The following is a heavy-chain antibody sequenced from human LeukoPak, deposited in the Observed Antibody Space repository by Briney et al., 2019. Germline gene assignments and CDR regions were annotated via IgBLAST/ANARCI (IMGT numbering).Heavy chain of an antibody. V-gene: IGHV3-23*01. CDR1: GFTFSSYA. D-gene: IGHD3-3*01. Sequence: PGGSLRLSCAASGFTFSSYAMSWVRQAPGKGLEWVSAISGSGGSTYYADSVKGRFTISRDNSKNTLYLQMNSLRAEDTAVYYCASRFLEWPRWGYWGQGTLVTVSS. J-gene: IGHJ4*02. CDR3: ASRFLEWPRWGY. CDR2: ISGSGGST.